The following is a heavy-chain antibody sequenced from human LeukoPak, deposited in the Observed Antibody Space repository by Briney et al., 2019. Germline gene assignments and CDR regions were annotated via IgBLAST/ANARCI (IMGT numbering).Heavy chain of an antibody. J-gene: IGHJ3*02. CDR3: ARLPYSGSYSRAFDI. D-gene: IGHD1-26*01. V-gene: IGHV4-39*01. Sequence: PSETLSLTCTVSGGSISSSSYYWGWIRQPPGKGLEWIGSIYYSGNTYYNPSLKSRVTISVDTSKNQFSLKLSSVTAADTAVYYCARLPYSGSYSRAFDIWGQGTMVTVSS. CDR2: IYYSGNT. CDR1: GGSISSSSYY.